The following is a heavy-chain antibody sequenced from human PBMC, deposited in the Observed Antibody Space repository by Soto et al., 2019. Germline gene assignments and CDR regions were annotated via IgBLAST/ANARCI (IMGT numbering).Heavy chain of an antibody. CDR2: INTDGSST. CDR3: AKRGVDTFGLSY. V-gene: IGHV3-74*01. Sequence: VQLVESGGGLVQPGGSLRLSCAVSGFTFSSFWMHWVRQAPGEGLVWVSRINTDGSSTSYAESGKGRFTISRDNAKNTLYLQMNSLRVEDTAMYYCAKRGVDTFGLSYWGQGTLVTVSS. D-gene: IGHD3-10*01. CDR1: GFTFSSFW. J-gene: IGHJ4*02.